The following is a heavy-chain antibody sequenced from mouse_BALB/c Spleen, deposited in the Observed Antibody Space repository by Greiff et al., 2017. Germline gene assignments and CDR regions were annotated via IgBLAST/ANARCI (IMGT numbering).Heavy chain of an antibody. J-gene: IGHJ1*01. Sequence: EVQLQESGAELVKPGASVKLSCTASGFNIKDTYMHWVKQRPEQGLEWIGRIDPANGNTKYDPKFQGKATITADTSSNTAYLQLSSLTSEDTAVYYCARVVDWYFDVWGAGTTVTVSS. D-gene: IGHD1-1*01. CDR2: IDPANGNT. V-gene: IGHV14-3*02. CDR1: GFNIKDTY. CDR3: ARVVDWYFDV.